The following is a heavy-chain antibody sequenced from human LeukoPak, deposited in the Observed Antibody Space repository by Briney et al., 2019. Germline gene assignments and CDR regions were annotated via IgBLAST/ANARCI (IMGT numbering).Heavy chain of an antibody. Sequence: ASVKVSCKASGSTFTSSGISWVRQAPGHRLEWMGWISAYNGNTNYEQQLQGRVTMTTDTSTSTAYMELRSLRSDDTAVYYCARSESDIVVVPAAMNYWGQGTLVTVSS. D-gene: IGHD2-2*01. CDR1: GSTFTSSG. J-gene: IGHJ4*02. CDR2: ISAYNGNT. V-gene: IGHV1-18*01. CDR3: ARSESDIVVVPAAMNY.